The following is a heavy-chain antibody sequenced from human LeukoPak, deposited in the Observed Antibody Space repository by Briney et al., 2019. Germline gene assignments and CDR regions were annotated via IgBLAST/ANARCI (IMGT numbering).Heavy chain of an antibody. D-gene: IGHD6-13*01. V-gene: IGHV3-48*01. CDR1: GFTFSTYS. Sequence: GGSLRLSCAASGFTFSTYSMSWVRQAPGKGLEWVSYISSISSIIYYADSVKGRFTIPRDNAKSSLYLQMNSLRAEDTAVYYCARSRPGTEAGQPNFDYWGQGTLVTVSS. J-gene: IGHJ4*02. CDR3: ARSRPGTEAGQPNFDY. CDR2: ISSISSII.